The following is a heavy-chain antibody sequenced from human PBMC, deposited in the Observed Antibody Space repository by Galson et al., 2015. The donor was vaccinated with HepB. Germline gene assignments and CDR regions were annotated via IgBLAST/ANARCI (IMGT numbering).Heavy chain of an antibody. V-gene: IGHV4-30-4*01. CDR2: IYYSGST. D-gene: IGHD3-10*01. CDR1: GGSISSGDYY. CDR3: ARAAYGSGTVLNPYYYYYYMDV. J-gene: IGHJ6*03. Sequence: LSLTCTVSGGSISSGDYYWSWIRQPPGKGLEWIGYIYYSGSTYYNPSLKSRVTISVDTSKNQFSLKLSSVTAADTAVYYCARAAYGSGTVLNPYYYYYYMDVWGKGTTVTVSS.